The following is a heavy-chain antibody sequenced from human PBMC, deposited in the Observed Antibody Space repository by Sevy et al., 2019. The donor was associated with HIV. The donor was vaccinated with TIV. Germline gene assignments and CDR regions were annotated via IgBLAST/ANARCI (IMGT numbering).Heavy chain of an antibody. CDR2: ILYDSSNK. CDR3: ASGLAALPGYYYGMDV. Sequence: GGSLRLSCAVSGFTFGSYGMHWVRQAPGKGLEWVAVILYDSSNKYYGDSVKGRFTISRDNSKNTLYLQMNSLRTDDTAVYYCASGLAALPGYYYGMDVWGQGTTVTVSS. D-gene: IGHD6-6*01. J-gene: IGHJ6*02. V-gene: IGHV3-30*03. CDR1: GFTFGSYG.